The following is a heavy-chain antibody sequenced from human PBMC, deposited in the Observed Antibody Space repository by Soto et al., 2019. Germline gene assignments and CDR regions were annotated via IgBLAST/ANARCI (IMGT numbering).Heavy chain of an antibody. Sequence: SETLSLTCAVYGGSFSGYYWSWIRQPPGKGLEWIGEINRSGSTNYNPSLKSRVTISVDTSKNQFSLKLSSVTAADTAVYYCARLGDILTGYYVPFDYWGQGTLVTVSS. CDR3: ARLGDILTGYYVPFDY. CDR1: GGSFSGYY. J-gene: IGHJ4*02. V-gene: IGHV4-34*01. D-gene: IGHD3-9*01. CDR2: INRSGST.